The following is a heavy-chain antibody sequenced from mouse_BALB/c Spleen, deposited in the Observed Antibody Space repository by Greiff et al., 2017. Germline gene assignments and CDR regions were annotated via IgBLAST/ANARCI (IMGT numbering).Heavy chain of an antibody. D-gene: IGHD2-1*01. J-gene: IGHJ3*01. CDR2: INPNNGGT. Sequence: EVMLVESGPELVKPGASVKIPCKASGYTFTDYNMDWVKQSHGKSLEWIGDINPNNGGTIYNQKFKGKATLTVDKSSSTAYMELRSLTSEDTAVYYCARRGYYGIAWFAYWGQGTLVTVSA. CDR1: GYTFTDYN. V-gene: IGHV1-18*01. CDR3: ARRGYYGIAWFAY.